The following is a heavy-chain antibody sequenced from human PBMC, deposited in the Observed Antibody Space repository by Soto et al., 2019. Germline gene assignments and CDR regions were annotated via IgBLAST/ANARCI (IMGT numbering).Heavy chain of an antibody. Sequence: GGSLRLSCLPSGFTFSSYSMVWVRQAPGKGLQWVSYIFATGATIYYADSVKGRFTISRDNAKNSLYLQMNSLRVEDTAVYYCARHHSPLDNWGQGTLVTVSA. CDR2: IFATGATI. V-gene: IGHV3-48*03. CDR1: GFTFSSYS. J-gene: IGHJ4*02. D-gene: IGHD2-15*01. CDR3: ARHHSPLDN.